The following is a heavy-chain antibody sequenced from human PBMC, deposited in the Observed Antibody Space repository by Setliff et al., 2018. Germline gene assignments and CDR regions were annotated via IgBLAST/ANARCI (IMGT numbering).Heavy chain of an antibody. J-gene: IGHJ3*02. D-gene: IGHD5-12*01. CDR2: INPNSGGT. V-gene: IGHV1-2*02. CDR3: ARGRDGYNSNAFEI. CDR1: AKTFTAYY. Sequence: ASVKVSCKASAKTFTAYYVHWVRQAPGQGLEWMGWINPNSGGTNYAQKFQFGVTMTADKAITTAYMELTRLTSDDTAMYYCARGRDGYNSNAFEIWGQGTMVTVSS.